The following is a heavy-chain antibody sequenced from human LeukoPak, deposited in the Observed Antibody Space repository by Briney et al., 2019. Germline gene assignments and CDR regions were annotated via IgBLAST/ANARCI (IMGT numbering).Heavy chain of an antibody. J-gene: IGHJ6*03. Sequence: SETLSLTCAVYGGSFSGYNWSWIRQPPGKGLKWIGEINQSGRTNYNPSLKSRVTISVDTSKNQFSLKLSSVTAADTAVYYCAKVRYCSSTSCYYYYMDVWGKGTTVTVSS. CDR1: GGSFSGYN. V-gene: IGHV4-34*01. CDR2: INQSGRT. CDR3: AKVRYCSSTSCYYYYMDV. D-gene: IGHD2-2*01.